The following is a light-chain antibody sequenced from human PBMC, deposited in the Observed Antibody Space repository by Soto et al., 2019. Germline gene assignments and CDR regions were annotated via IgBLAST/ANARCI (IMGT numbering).Light chain of an antibody. CDR2: DTS. V-gene: IGKV3-15*01. Sequence: EVMLTQCPATLSVSPGDRVTLSCSSSQGIGDTLAWYQHKPGQTPRPLIYDTSGRATGVPARFSGSRSGPEFTLTISSLQSEDFAIYYCQRYNSCPLTFGGGTKVDIK. CDR1: QGIGDT. CDR3: QRYNSCPLT. J-gene: IGKJ4*01.